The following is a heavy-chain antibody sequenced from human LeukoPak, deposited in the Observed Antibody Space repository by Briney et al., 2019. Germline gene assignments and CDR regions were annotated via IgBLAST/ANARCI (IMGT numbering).Heavy chain of an antibody. Sequence: ASVKVSCKASGYTFTGYYIHWVRQAPGQGLEWMGWINPNSGDTKYAQKFQGRVTMTRDTSNNTVYMDLTRLIFDDTAMYYCARDGVFRFEVGDVYYYYMDVWGKGTTVIISS. J-gene: IGHJ6*03. V-gene: IGHV1-2*02. CDR3: ARDGVFRFEVGDVYYYYMDV. CDR1: GYTFTGYY. D-gene: IGHD2-21*02. CDR2: INPNSGDT.